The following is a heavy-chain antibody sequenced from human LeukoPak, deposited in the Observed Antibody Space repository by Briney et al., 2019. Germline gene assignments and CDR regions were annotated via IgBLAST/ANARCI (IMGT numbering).Heavy chain of an antibody. J-gene: IGHJ4*02. V-gene: IGHV4-59*01. CDR3: ARLSGSYPNFDY. Sequence: SSETLSRNATVYSGTICSNYWIWLRHPPGLGLEGIGYIYYSGSTNYNPSLKSRVTISVDTSKNQFSLKLSSVTAADTAVYYCARLSGSYPNFDYWGQGTLVTVSS. CDR2: IYYSGST. CDR1: SGTICSNY. D-gene: IGHD1-26*01.